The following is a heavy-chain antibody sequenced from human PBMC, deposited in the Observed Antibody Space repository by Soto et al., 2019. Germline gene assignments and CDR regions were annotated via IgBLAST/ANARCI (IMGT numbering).Heavy chain of an antibody. J-gene: IGHJ5*02. V-gene: IGHV4-30-4*01. CDR2: IYHTGST. CDR1: GGSMSRGDYY. CDR3: ARAGTGGYIGYDVARTYWFAP. D-gene: IGHD5-12*01. Sequence: SETLSLTCTVSGGSMSRGDYYWSWIRQPPGKGLEWIGFIYHTGSTYYSPSLKNRVAISVDTSKSQFSLKLSSVTAADTAVYYCARAGTGGYIGYDVARTYWFAPWGQGTLVTVSS.